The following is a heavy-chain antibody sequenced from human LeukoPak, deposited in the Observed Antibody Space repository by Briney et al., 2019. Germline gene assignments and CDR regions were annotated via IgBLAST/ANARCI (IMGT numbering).Heavy chain of an antibody. Sequence: HSGGSLRLSCAVSGFTFSTYWTTWVRQAPGKGLEWVANIKPDGSEQNYVDSVKGRFTISRDDAKNSLFLQMNSLRAEDTAVYFCARNDVPAAGDYWGQGTLVTVSS. J-gene: IGHJ4*02. CDR1: GFTFSTYW. CDR3: ARNDVPAAGDY. D-gene: IGHD6-13*01. V-gene: IGHV3-7*01. CDR2: IKPDGSEQ.